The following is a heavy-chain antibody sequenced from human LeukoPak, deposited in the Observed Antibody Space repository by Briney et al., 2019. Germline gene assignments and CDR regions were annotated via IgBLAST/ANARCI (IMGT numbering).Heavy chain of an antibody. CDR3: TTEGNPTCSGGSCYRDY. D-gene: IGHD2-15*01. CDR2: IKSKTDGGTT. CDR1: GFTFSNAW. Sequence: GGSLRLSCAASGFTFSNAWMSWVRQAPGTGLEWVGRIKSKTDGGTTDYAAPVKGRFTISRDDSKNTLYLQMNSLKTEDTAVYYCTTEGNPTCSGGSCYRDYWGQGTLVTVSS. J-gene: IGHJ4*02. V-gene: IGHV3-15*01.